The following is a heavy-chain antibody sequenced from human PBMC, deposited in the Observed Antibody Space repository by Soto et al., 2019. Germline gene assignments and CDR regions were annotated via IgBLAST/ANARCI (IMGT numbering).Heavy chain of an antibody. D-gene: IGHD5-18*01. CDR1: GLTCSSHD. CDR3: ARGVRYSYGYWDSSDWYADDAFDI. V-gene: IGHV3-72*01. Sequence: GGSLSLSCAVAGLTCSSHDMDWLRPAPGKGLEWVGRVRNSANSSTIDYAASVKGRFTVSRDKSKNLLYLQMNSLRAEDTAVYYCARGVRYSYGYWDSSDWYADDAFDIWGQGTTVSVS. J-gene: IGHJ3*02. CDR2: VRNSANSSTI.